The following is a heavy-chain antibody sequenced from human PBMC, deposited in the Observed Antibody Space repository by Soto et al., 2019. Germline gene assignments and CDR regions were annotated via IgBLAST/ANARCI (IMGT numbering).Heavy chain of an antibody. CDR1: GGTFSGHA. J-gene: IGHJ4*02. D-gene: IGHD7-27*01. V-gene: IGHV1-69*06. CDR3: ARGPNWGYRFDS. CDR2: LIPLFGTT. Sequence: QVQLVQSGAEAKKPGSSVKVSCEASGGTFSGHAISWVRQAPGQGPEWMGGLIPLFGTTQHAQNFQDRLTITADKSTSTAYMELTSLRFEDTAIYSCARGPNWGYRFDSWGQGTLVTVSS.